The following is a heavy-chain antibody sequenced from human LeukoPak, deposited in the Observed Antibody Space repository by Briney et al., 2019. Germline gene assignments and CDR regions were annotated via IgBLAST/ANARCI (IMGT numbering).Heavy chain of an antibody. CDR1: GGTFSSYA. Sequence: ASVKVSCKASGGTFSSYAISWVRQAPGQGLEWMGGIIPIFGTANYAQKFQGRVTITVDESTSTAYMELSSLRSEDTAVYYCASPTWEHPDAFDIWSQGTMVTVSS. CDR2: IIPIFGTA. V-gene: IGHV1-69*13. D-gene: IGHD1-26*01. CDR3: ASPTWEHPDAFDI. J-gene: IGHJ3*02.